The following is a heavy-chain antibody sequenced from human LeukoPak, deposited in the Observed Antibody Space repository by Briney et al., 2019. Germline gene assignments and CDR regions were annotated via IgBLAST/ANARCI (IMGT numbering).Heavy chain of an antibody. J-gene: IGHJ4*02. CDR1: GYTFTTYG. Sequence: VASVKVSWKASGYTFTTYGITWVRQAPGQGLEWMGGISAYNGNTNYAQKLQGRATMTTDTSTRTAYMELRSLISDDTAVYYCAREGLRSVEIYFDYWGQGTLVTVSS. V-gene: IGHV1-18*01. D-gene: IGHD4-17*01. CDR3: AREGLRSVEIYFDY. CDR2: ISAYNGNT.